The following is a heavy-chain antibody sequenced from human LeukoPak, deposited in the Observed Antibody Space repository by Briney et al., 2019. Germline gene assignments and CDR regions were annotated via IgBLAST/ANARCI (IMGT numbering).Heavy chain of an antibody. CDR2: IYSSGSA. J-gene: IGHJ4*01. Sequence: PSETLSLTCTVSGASINNNFWTWIRQPPGKGLEWIGYIYSSGSANYNPSLKSRVIISGDTSKNQISLNLTSVTAADMAVYFCARHRDYYDTWGHGTLVTVSS. D-gene: IGHD3-9*01. V-gene: IGHV4-59*08. CDR3: ARHRDYYDT. CDR1: GASINNNF.